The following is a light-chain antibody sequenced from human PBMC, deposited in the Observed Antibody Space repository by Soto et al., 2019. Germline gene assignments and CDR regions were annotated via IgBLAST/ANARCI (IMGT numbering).Light chain of an antibody. CDR3: SSYTITTALV. CDR2: EVS. J-gene: IGLJ1*01. CDR1: SSDVGGYNY. V-gene: IGLV2-14*01. Sequence: QSALTQPASVSGSPGQSITISCTGTSSDVGGYNYVSWYQQHPGKAPKLMNFEVSSRPSGISNRFSGSKSGNTASLTISGLQAEDEADYYCSSYTITTALVFGTGTKLTVL.